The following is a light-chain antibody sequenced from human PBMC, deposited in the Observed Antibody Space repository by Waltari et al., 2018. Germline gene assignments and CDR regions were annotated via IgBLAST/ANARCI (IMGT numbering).Light chain of an antibody. CDR1: PSVSSN. J-gene: IGKJ2*01. CDR3: QQYNNWPRT. Sequence: EIVMTPAPAPLSVSPGDRATLSCRASPSVSSNLAWYQQKPGQAPRLLIYGASTRATGIPARFSGSGSGTDFTLTISSLQSEDFAVYYCQQYNNWPRTFGQGTKLEIK. CDR2: GAS. V-gene: IGKV3-15*01.